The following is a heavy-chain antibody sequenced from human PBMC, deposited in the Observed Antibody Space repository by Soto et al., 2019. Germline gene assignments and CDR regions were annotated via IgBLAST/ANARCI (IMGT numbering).Heavy chain of an antibody. Sequence: GGSLRLSCVASRITFIGYWMSWVRQAPGRGLEWVATIRQDGGQMYYVDSVKGRFTISRDRAKNSLYLQMNSLRDEDTAVYYCARQFSVAGTPKRRCLDSWGQGTLVTLSS. D-gene: IGHD6-19*01. V-gene: IGHV3-7*04. J-gene: IGHJ5*01. CDR2: IRQDGGQM. CDR1: RITFIGYW. CDR3: ARQFSVAGTPKRRCLDS.